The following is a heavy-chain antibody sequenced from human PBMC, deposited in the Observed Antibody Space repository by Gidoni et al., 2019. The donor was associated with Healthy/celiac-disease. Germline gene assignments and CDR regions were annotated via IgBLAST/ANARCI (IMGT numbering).Heavy chain of an antibody. CDR1: GFTFSSYW. CDR3: ARDLRVVVPAAIPLYYYYGMDV. Sequence: VESGGGLVQPGGSLRLSCAASGFTFSSYWMSWVRQAPGKGLEWVANIKQDGSEKYYVDSVKGRFTISRDNAKNSLYLQMNSLRAEDTAVYYCARDLRVVVPAAIPLYYYYGMDVWGQGTTVTVSS. J-gene: IGHJ6*02. V-gene: IGHV3-7*05. CDR2: IKQDGSEK. D-gene: IGHD2-2*01.